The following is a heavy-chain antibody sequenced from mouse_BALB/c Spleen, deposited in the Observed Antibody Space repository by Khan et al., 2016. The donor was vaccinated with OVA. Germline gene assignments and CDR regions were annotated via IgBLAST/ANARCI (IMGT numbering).Heavy chain of an antibody. D-gene: IGHD2-3*01. Sequence: VQLQQSGTELVRPGALVKLSCKASGFNITDYYIHWVTQRPEQGLEWIGWIDPDNGDTVYDPKFQGKASITADTSSNTAFLQLISLTSEDTAAYCCARDGYSPWFAYWGQGTLVTVSA. J-gene: IGHJ3*01. CDR3: ARDGYSPWFAY. CDR2: IDPDNGDT. V-gene: IGHV14-1*02. CDR1: GFNITDYY.